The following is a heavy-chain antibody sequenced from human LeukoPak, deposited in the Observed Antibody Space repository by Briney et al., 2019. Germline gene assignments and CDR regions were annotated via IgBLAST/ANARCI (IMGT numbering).Heavy chain of an antibody. Sequence: PGGSLRLSCAASGFTFSSYSMNWVRQAPGKGLEWVSSISSSSSYIYYADSVKGRFTISRDNSKNTLYLQMNSLRAEDTAVYYCAKEVRGYFDYWGQGTLVTVSS. V-gene: IGHV3-21*04. CDR1: GFTFSSYS. CDR2: ISSSSSYI. D-gene: IGHD3-10*01. J-gene: IGHJ4*02. CDR3: AKEVRGYFDY.